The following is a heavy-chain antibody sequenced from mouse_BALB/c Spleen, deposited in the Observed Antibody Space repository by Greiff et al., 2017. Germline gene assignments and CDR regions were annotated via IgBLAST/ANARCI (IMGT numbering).Heavy chain of an antibody. V-gene: IGHV3-2*02. J-gene: IGHJ4*01. Sequence: EVKLQESGPGLVKPSQSLSLTCTVTGYSITSDYAWNWIRQFPGNKLEWMGYISYSGSTSYNPSLKSRISITRDTSKNQFFLQLNSVTTEDTATYYCARYDYGEGYYAMDYWGQGTSVTVSS. CDR1: GYSITSDYA. D-gene: IGHD2-4*01. CDR2: ISYSGST. CDR3: ARYDYGEGYYAMDY.